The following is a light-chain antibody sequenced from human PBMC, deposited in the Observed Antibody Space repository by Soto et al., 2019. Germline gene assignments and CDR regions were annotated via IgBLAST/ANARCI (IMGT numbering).Light chain of an antibody. CDR1: SSDVGGYDY. CDR3: SSYTFSTTPV. V-gene: IGLV2-14*01. J-gene: IGLJ1*01. CDR2: EVS. Sequence: QSALTQPASVSGSPGQSTTISCTGSSSDVGGYDYVSWYQQHPGKAPKLMIYEVSNRPSGISHRFSGSKSGITASLTISGLQAEDEADYYCSSYTFSTTPVFGTGTKVTVL.